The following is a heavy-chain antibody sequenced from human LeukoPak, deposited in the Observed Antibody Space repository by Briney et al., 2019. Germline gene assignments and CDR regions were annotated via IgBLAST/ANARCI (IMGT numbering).Heavy chain of an antibody. CDR1: GGSISSGDYY. CDR2: IYYSGST. D-gene: IGHD4-17*01. CDR3: ARHSTVTQEPHWFDP. V-gene: IGHV4-30-4*01. Sequence: SQTLSLTCTVSGGSISSGDYYWSWIRQPPGKGLEWIGYIYYSGSTYYNPSLKSRVTISVDTSKNQFSLKLSSVTAADTAVYYCARHSTVTQEPHWFDPWGQGTLVTVSS. J-gene: IGHJ5*02.